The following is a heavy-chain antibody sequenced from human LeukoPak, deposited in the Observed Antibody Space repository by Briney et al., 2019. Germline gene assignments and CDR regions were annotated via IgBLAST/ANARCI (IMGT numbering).Heavy chain of an antibody. J-gene: IGHJ6*02. D-gene: IGHD2-15*01. CDR1: GFPFSSYA. CDR3: VRRYSFGPCGMDV. CDR2: ISDSGGSI. V-gene: IGHV3-64D*09. Sequence: PGGSLRLSCSASGFPFSSYAMHWVRQAPGKGLEYVSAISDSGGSIHYANSVKVRFTISRDNSKNTQYLQMSSLRAEDTAVYFCVRRYSFGPCGMDVWGQGPTDSLSS.